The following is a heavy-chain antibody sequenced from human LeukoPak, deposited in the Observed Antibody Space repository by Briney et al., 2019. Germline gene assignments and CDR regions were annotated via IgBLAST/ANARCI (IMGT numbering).Heavy chain of an antibody. CDR2: INPNSGGT. J-gene: IGHJ4*02. CDR3: AGQYYYDSSGYSGDY. Sequence: GASVKVSCKASGHTFTGYYMHWVRQAPGQGLEWMGWINPNSGGTNYAQKFQGRVTMTRDTSISTAYMELSRLRSDDTAVYYCAGQYYYDSSGYSGDYWGQGTLVTVSS. V-gene: IGHV1-2*02. D-gene: IGHD3-22*01. CDR1: GHTFTGYY.